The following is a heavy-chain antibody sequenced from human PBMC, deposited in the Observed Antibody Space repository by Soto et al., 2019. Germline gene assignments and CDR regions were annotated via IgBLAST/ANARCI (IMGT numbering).Heavy chain of an antibody. CDR3: ARDVLVGATDY. V-gene: IGHV4-59*01. D-gene: IGHD1-26*01. CDR2: IYYSGST. CDR1: GGSISSYY. J-gene: IGHJ4*02. Sequence: SETLSLTCTVSGGSISSYYWSWIRQPPGKGLEWIGYIYYSGSTNYNPSLKSRVTISVDTSKNQFSLKLSSVTAADTAVYYCARDVLVGATDYWGQGTLVTVSS.